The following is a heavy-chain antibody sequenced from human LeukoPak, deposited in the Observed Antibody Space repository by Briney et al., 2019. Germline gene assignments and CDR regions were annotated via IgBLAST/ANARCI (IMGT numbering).Heavy chain of an antibody. D-gene: IGHD2-15*01. J-gene: IGHJ4*02. CDR1: GGSISSYY. Sequence: SETLSLTCTVSGGSISSYYWNWIRQPPGKRLEWIGYIYSSGSTNYNPSLKSRVTISVDTSKNQFSLRLSSVTAADTAVYYCARTERMVDFDYWGQGTLVTVSS. V-gene: IGHV4-59*01. CDR3: ARTERMVDFDY. CDR2: IYSSGST.